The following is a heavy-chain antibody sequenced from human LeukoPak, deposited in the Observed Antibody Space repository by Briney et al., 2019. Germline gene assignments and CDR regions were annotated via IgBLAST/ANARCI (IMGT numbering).Heavy chain of an antibody. CDR2: IRYDGSNK. CDR1: GFTFSSYG. CDR3: AKDPATGDTNPGFDY. D-gene: IGHD7-27*01. V-gene: IGHV3-30*02. J-gene: IGHJ4*02. Sequence: PGGSLRLSCAASGFTFSSYGMHWVRQAPGKGLERVAFIRYDGSNKYYADSVKGRFTISRDNSKNTLYLQMNSLRAEDTAVYYCAKDPATGDTNPGFDYWGQGTLVTVSS.